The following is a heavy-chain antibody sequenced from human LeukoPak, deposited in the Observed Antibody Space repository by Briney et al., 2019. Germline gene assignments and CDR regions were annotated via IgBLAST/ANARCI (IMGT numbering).Heavy chain of an antibody. V-gene: IGHV1-69*06. J-gene: IGHJ5*02. Sequence: GSSVKVSCKASGGTFSSYAISWVRQAPGQGLEWMGGIIPIFGTANYAQKFQGRVTITADKSTSTAYMELSSLRSEDTAVYYCAREQHSYGSNWFDPWGQGTLVTVPS. CDR2: IIPIFGTA. CDR1: GGTFSSYA. CDR3: AREQHSYGSNWFDP. D-gene: IGHD5-18*01.